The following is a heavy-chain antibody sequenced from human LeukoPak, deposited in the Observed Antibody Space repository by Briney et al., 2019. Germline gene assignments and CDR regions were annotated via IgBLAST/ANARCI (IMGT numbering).Heavy chain of an antibody. D-gene: IGHD1-26*01. Sequence: GGSLRLSCAASGFTFTSTSMNWVRQAPGKGLEWVSYISSSGRTEHYADSVKGRFTISRDNAKNSLYLQMNSLRDEDTAVYYCARARDGSYDYWGQGTLVTVSS. CDR2: ISSSGRTE. CDR1: GFTFTSTS. CDR3: ARARDGSYDY. V-gene: IGHV3-48*02. J-gene: IGHJ4*02.